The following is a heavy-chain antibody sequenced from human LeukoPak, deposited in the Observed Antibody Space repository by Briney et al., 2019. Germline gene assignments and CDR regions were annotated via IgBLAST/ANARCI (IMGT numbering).Heavy chain of an antibody. CDR2: MSSGSSYI. J-gene: IGHJ4*02. Sequence: GGSLRLSCAASGFSLSSYSMTWVRQAPGKGLEWVSSMSSGSSYIYYADSVRGRFTISRDNAKNSLYLLMNSLRVEDTAVYYCARDRPTGASRLFVVRWGQGTLVTVSS. V-gene: IGHV3-21*01. CDR1: GFSLSSYS. CDR3: ARDRPTGASRLFVVR. D-gene: IGHD3-3*01.